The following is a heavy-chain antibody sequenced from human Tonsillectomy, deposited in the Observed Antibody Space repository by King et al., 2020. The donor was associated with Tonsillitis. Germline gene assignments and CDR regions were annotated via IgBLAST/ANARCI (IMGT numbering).Heavy chain of an antibody. CDR3: AREDTAMEDYYYGMDV. J-gene: IGHJ6*02. D-gene: IGHD5-18*01. Sequence: QLVQSGAEVKKPGSSVKVSCKASGGTFSSYAISWVRQAPGQGLEWMGGIIPIFGTANHAQKFQGRVTITADESTSTAYMELSSLRFEDTAVYYCAREDTAMEDYYYGMDVWGQGTTVTVSS. CDR1: GGTFSSYA. V-gene: IGHV1-69*01. CDR2: IIPIFGTA.